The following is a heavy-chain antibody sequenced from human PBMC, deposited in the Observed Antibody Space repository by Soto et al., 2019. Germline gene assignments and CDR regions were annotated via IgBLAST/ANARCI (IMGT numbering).Heavy chain of an antibody. Sequence: SLKVSCKASGGTFSSYAISWVRQAPGQGLEWMGGIIPIFGTANYAQKFQGRVTITADESTSTAYMELSSLRSEDTAVYYCARDCIAAAPETPNWFDPWGQGTLVTVSS. D-gene: IGHD6-13*01. V-gene: IGHV1-69*13. CDR2: IIPIFGTA. CDR1: GGTFSSYA. CDR3: ARDCIAAAPETPNWFDP. J-gene: IGHJ5*02.